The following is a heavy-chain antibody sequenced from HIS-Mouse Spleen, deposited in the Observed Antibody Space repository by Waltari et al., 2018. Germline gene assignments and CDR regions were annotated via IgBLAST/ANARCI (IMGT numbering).Heavy chain of an antibody. J-gene: IGHJ5*02. CDR3: AKDHGGLEYSSSWYNWFDP. CDR2: IWYDGSNK. CDR1: GFTFSSYG. D-gene: IGHD6-13*01. Sequence: QVQLVESGGGVVQPGRSLRLSCAASGFTFSSYGMSWVRQGPGKGMEWVAVIWYDGSNKYYADSVKDRLTISRDNSKNTRYLQMNSLRAEETAVYYCAKDHGGLEYSSSWYNWFDPWGQGTLVTVSS. V-gene: IGHV3-33*06.